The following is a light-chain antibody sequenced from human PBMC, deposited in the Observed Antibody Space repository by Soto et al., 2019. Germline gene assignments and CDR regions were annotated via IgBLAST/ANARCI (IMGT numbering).Light chain of an antibody. CDR3: QQFSSYPLP. J-gene: IGKJ4*01. V-gene: IGKV3-20*01. CDR2: DAS. Sequence: AVTQSQGTLSLSPGERATLSCKASQTVRNHFLAWFQQKPGQASRLLIYDASSRATGIPDRFSGGGSGTDFTLTISRLEPEDFAGYYCQQFSSYPLPFGGGTKVDI. CDR1: QTVRNHF.